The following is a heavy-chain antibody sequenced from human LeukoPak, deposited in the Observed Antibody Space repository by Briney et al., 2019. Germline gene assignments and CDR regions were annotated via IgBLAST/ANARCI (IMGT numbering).Heavy chain of an antibody. J-gene: IGHJ4*02. Sequence: KSGGSLRLSCAASGFTFSSYSMNWVRQAPGKGLEWVSYISTTGSTKYYADSVKGRFTISRDNAKNSLYLQTNSLRAEDTAVYYCARVPTTVTYTDYWGQGTLVTVSS. V-gene: IGHV3-48*04. CDR2: ISTTGSTK. CDR1: GFTFSSYS. D-gene: IGHD4-17*01. CDR3: ARVPTTVTYTDY.